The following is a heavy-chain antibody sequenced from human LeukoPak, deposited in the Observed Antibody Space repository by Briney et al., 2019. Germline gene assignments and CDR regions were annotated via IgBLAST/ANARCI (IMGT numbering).Heavy chain of an antibody. CDR1: GGSISSSSYY. CDR3: ARLTHSYYSDTSGYYPYYYMDV. CDR2: ISYSGNT. D-gene: IGHD3-22*01. V-gene: IGHV4-39*02. J-gene: IGHJ6*03. Sequence: SETLSLTCTVSGGSISSSSYYWGWIRQPPGQGLEWIGRISYSGNTYYSPSLKSRVTMSVDTSKNHFSLRLTSVTAAVTAVYYCARLTHSYYSDTSGYYPYYYMDVWGKGTTVTVTS.